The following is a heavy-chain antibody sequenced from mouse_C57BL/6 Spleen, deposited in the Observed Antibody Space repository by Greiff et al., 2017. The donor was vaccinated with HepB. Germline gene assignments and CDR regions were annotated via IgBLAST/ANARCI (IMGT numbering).Heavy chain of an antibody. V-gene: IGHV1-81*01. D-gene: IGHD1-1*01. Sequence: QVQLQQSGAELARPGASVKLSCKASGYTFTSYGISWVKQRTGQGLEWIGEIYPRSGNTYYNEKFKGKATLTADKSSSKAYMELRSLTSEDSAVYFCARERNYYGSHYYAMDYWGQGTSVTVSS. CDR3: ARERNYYGSHYYAMDY. CDR1: GYTFTSYG. CDR2: IYPRSGNT. J-gene: IGHJ4*01.